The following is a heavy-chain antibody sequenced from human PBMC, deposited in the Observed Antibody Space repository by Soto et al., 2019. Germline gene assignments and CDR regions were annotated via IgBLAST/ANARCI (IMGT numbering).Heavy chain of an antibody. CDR3: ARDSSGWYISGGAPDY. Sequence: GVSLRLSCAASGFTFSSYWMSWVRQAPGKGLEWVANIKQDGSEKYYVDSVKGRFTISRDNAKNSLYLQMNSLRAEDTAVYYCARDSSGWYISGGAPDYWGQGTLVNAPQ. CDR1: GFTFSSYW. V-gene: IGHV3-7*01. J-gene: IGHJ4*02. D-gene: IGHD6-19*01. CDR2: IKQDGSEK.